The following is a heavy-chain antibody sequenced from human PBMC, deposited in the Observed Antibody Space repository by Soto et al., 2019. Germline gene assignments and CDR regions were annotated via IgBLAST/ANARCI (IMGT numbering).Heavy chain of an antibody. CDR2: AYHSGST. V-gene: IGHV4-4*02. J-gene: IGHJ3*01. Sequence: QMQLQQSRPGLVKPSGTLSLTCTVSGASVTLSNWWTWIRQSPGRGLEWIGQAYHSGSTNYNPSLETRVTISVDTSKNQFSLNLTSVTAADTAVYYCARATVDYGDAYDVWGQGTSVTVSS. CDR3: ARATVDYGDAYDV. D-gene: IGHD4-17*01. CDR1: GASVTLSNW.